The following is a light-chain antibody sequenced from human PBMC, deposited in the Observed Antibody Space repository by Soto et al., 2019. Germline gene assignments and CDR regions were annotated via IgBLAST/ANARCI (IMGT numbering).Light chain of an antibody. CDR3: SSYTSNNTHV. J-gene: IGLJ1*01. Sequence: QSVLTQPPSASGSPGQSVTISCTGTSSDVGGYNYVSWYQQYPGKAPKLLIYEGTKRPSGVSNRFSGSKSGNTASLTVSGLQAEDEADYYCSSYTSNNTHVFGTGTKVTVL. V-gene: IGLV2-8*01. CDR1: SSDVGGYNY. CDR2: EGT.